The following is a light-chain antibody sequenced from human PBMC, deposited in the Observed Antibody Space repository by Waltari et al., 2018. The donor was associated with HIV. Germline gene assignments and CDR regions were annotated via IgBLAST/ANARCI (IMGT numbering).Light chain of an antibody. CDR3: SSFGGNDIGVV. J-gene: IGLJ2*01. Sequence: QSALTQSPSASGFLGLSVTMSCTGSSGDIGTYDYVSWYQQRPGEAPKLILYEVNKRPSGVPDRFTGSKSGNTASLTVSGLQADDEADYHCSSFGGNDIGVVFGGGTPLTVL. CDR1: SGDIGTYDY. V-gene: IGLV2-8*01. CDR2: EVN.